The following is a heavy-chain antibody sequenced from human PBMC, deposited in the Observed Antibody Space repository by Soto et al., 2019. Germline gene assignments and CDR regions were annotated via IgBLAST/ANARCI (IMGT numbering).Heavy chain of an antibody. Sequence: LRLSCAASGFTFSSYFMNWVRQAPGKGLEWVSTVSGTGDNTYYADSVRGRFTISRDNSKNTLYLQMNSLRAEDTAVYYCAKDAIAVAGTPYFDYWGQGTLVTVSS. J-gene: IGHJ4*02. CDR2: VSGTGDNT. CDR3: AKDAIAVAGTPYFDY. D-gene: IGHD6-19*01. CDR1: GFTFSSYF. V-gene: IGHV3-23*01.